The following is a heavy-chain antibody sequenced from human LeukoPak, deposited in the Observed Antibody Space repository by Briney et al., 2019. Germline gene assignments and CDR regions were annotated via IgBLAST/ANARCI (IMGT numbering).Heavy chain of an antibody. V-gene: IGHV1-69*05. D-gene: IGHD1-26*01. CDR2: IIPIFGTA. Sequence: GSSVKVSCKASGGTFSSYAISWVRQAPGQGLEWMGGIIPIFGTANYAQKFQGRVTITTDESTSTAYMELSSLRSEDTAVYYCARDSSVVGATSRYFHYWGQGTLVTVSS. CDR3: ARDSSVVGATSRYFHY. CDR1: GGTFSSYA. J-gene: IGHJ4*02.